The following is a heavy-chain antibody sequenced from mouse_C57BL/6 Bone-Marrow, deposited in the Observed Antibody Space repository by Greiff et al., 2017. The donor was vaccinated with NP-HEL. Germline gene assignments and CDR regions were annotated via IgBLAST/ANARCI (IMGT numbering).Heavy chain of an antibody. J-gene: IGHJ1*03. CDR1: GYTFTSYG. CDR2: IYPRSGNT. Sequence: QVQLQQSGAELARPGASVKLSCKASGYTFTSYGISWVMQRTGKGLEWIGEIYPRSGNTYYNEKFKGKATLTADKASSTAYMELRSLTSEDSAVFLCTGRGIYYSGSCWYFDVWGTGTTVTVSS. D-gene: IGHD1-3*01. V-gene: IGHV1-81*01. CDR3: TGRGIYYSGSCWYFDV.